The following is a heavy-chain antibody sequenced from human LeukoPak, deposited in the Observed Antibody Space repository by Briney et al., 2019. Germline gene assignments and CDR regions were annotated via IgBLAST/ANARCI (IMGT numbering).Heavy chain of an antibody. J-gene: IGHJ6*03. D-gene: IGHD3-22*01. Sequence: GGSLRLSCAASGFTFSSYSMNWVRQAPGKGLEWVSYISSSSSTIYYADSVKGRFTISRDNAKNSPYLQMNSLRAEDTAVYYCARVPGYYDSSGSGYYMDVWGKGTTVTVSS. V-gene: IGHV3-48*01. CDR3: ARVPGYYDSSGSGYYMDV. CDR2: ISSSSSTI. CDR1: GFTFSSYS.